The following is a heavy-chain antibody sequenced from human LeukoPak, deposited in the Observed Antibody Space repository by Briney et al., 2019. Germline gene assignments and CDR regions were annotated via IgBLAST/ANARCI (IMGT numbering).Heavy chain of an antibody. CDR3: ATDPVGYCSSDSCYSVDY. D-gene: IGHD2-15*01. V-gene: IGHV1-18*01. Sequence: ASVRVSCKASGYTFTSYGISWVRQAPGQGLEWMGWFSAYNGNTNYAQKLQARVTKTTDTSTSTAYMELRSLRSDDTAVYYCATDPVGYCSSDSCYSVDYWGQGTLVTVSS. CDR2: FSAYNGNT. CDR1: GYTFTSYG. J-gene: IGHJ4*02.